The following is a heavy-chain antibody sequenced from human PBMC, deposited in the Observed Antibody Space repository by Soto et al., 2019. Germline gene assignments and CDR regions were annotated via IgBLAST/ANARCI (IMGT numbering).Heavy chain of an antibody. D-gene: IGHD2-2*01. Sequence: GASVKVSCKASGYTFTSYGISWVRQAPGQGLEWMGWISAYNGNTNYAQKLQGRVTMTTDTSTSTAYMELRSLRSDDTAVYYCARDLWYCSSTSCYSDAFDIWGQGTMVTVSS. J-gene: IGHJ3*02. V-gene: IGHV1-18*01. CDR3: ARDLWYCSSTSCYSDAFDI. CDR1: GYTFTSYG. CDR2: ISAYNGNT.